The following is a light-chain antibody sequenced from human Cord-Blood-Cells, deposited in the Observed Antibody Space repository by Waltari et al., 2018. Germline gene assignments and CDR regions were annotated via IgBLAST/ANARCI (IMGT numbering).Light chain of an antibody. Sequence: SYALTQPPSVSVSPGQTARITCSGDALPKKYAYWYQQKSGQAPVLVIYEASKRTSGIPERFSGSSSGTRATLTISGAQVEDEADYYCYSTDSSGNHWVFGGGTQLTVL. J-gene: IGLJ3*02. CDR2: EAS. CDR1: ALPKKY. CDR3: YSTDSSGNHWV. V-gene: IGLV3-10*01.